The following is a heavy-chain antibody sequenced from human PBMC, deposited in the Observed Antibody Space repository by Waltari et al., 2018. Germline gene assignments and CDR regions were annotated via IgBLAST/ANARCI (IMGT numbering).Heavy chain of an antibody. Sequence: QVQLVQSGAEVKKPGASVKVSCKASGYTFTGYYMHWVRPAPGQGLEWMGRINPNSGGTNYAQKLQGRVTMTRDTSISTAYMELSRLRSDDTAVYYCARLSRGTGTRAFDIWGQGTMVTVSS. J-gene: IGHJ3*02. V-gene: IGHV1-2*06. CDR3: ARLSRGTGTRAFDI. CDR1: GYTFTGYY. CDR2: INPNSGGT. D-gene: IGHD1-7*01.